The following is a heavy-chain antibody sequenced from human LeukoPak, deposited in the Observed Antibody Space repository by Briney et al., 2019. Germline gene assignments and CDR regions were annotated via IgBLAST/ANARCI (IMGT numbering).Heavy chain of an antibody. CDR2: ISRSRSNI. V-gene: IGHV3-21*04. CDR3: ANRGPYYFAY. CDR1: GFTFNSHT. D-gene: IGHD3-10*01. J-gene: IGHJ4*02. Sequence: GGSLRLSCAASGFTFNSHTINWVRQAPGKGLEWVSSISRSRSNIYYADSVKGRFTISRDNAKNSLYLQMSSLRAEDTAVYFCANRGPYYFAYWGQGTLVTVSS.